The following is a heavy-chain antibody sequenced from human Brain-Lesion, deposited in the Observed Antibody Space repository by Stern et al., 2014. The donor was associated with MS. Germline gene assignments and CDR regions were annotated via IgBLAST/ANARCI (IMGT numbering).Heavy chain of an antibody. D-gene: IGHD3-22*01. CDR1: GGSINSGGYY. J-gene: IGHJ4*02. CDR2: IYYTGSA. CDR3: ARGARYSDSSGYYFYFDY. V-gene: IGHV4-31*03. Sequence: QVQLVESGPGLVKPSQTLPLTCTVSGGSINSGGYYWSWIRQYPGKGLEWIGYIYYTGSAYYDPSLKSRLSMSIDTSKNQFSLNPNSVTAADTAVYYCARGARYSDSSGYYFYFDYWGQGTLVTVSS.